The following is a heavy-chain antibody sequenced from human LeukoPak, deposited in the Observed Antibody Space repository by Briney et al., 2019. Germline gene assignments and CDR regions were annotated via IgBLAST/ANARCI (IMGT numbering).Heavy chain of an antibody. CDR3: AREGSGSPIADY. V-gene: IGHV3-21*01. D-gene: IGHD1-26*01. J-gene: IGHJ4*02. Sequence: GGSLRLSCAASGFTFSSYSMNWVRQAPGKGLEWVSSISSSSSYIYYADSVKGRFTISRDNAKNSLYLQMNSLRAEDTAVYYCAREGSGSPIADYWGQGTLVTVSS. CDR2: ISSSSSYI. CDR1: GFTFSSYS.